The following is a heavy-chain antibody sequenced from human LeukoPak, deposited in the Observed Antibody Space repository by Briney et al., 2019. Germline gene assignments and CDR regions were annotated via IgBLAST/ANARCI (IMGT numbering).Heavy chain of an antibody. CDR1: GYTFTSYG. CDR3: ARDLRYFDWATMRYFDY. V-gene: IGHV1-18*01. J-gene: IGHJ4*02. CDR2: ISAYNGNT. D-gene: IGHD3-9*01. Sequence: VASVKVSCKASGYTFTSYGISWVRQAPGQGLEWMGWISAYNGNTNYAQKLQGRVTMTIDTSTSTAYMELRSLRSDDTAVYYCARDLRYFDWATMRYFDYWGQGTLVTVSS.